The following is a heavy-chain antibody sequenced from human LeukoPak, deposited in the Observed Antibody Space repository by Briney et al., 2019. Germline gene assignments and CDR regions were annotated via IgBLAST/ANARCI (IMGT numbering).Heavy chain of an antibody. Sequence: QPGGSLTPSCPAAGFTFSSNAMSWVRQAPGKWLEWVSAISGSGGSTFYAGSVKGRFTISRDNSKNPLYLQMNSLRAEDTAVYYCAELGITMIGGVWGKGTTVTISS. CDR2: ISGSGGST. J-gene: IGHJ6*04. D-gene: IGHD3-10*02. CDR3: AELGITMIGGV. V-gene: IGHV3-23*01. CDR1: GFTFSSNA.